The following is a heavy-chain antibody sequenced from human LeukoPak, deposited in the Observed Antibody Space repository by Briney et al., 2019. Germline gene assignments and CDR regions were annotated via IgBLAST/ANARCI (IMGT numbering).Heavy chain of an antibody. J-gene: IGHJ4*02. V-gene: IGHV1-18*01. Sequence: ASVTVSCTASGYTFTSYGISWVRQAPGQGLEWMGWISAYNGNTNYAQKLQGRVTMTTDTSTSTAYMELRSLRSDDTAVYYCASEGLYCSSTSCPITYFDYWGQGTLVTVSS. CDR2: ISAYNGNT. D-gene: IGHD2-2*01. CDR1: GYTFTSYG. CDR3: ASEGLYCSSTSCPITYFDY.